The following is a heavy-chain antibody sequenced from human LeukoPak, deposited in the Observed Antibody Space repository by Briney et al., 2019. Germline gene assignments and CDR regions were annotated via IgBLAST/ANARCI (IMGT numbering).Heavy chain of an antibody. J-gene: IGHJ3*02. V-gene: IGHV3-23*01. D-gene: IGHD4-17*01. CDR1: QFNFNSYG. CDR3: AKDTNGDYIGTFDI. Sequence: ETGGSLRLSCATSQFNFNSYGMTWVRQAPGKGLEWVSSISGSGGSTQYADSVQGRFTISRDNSKNTLYLQMNSLKAEDTAVYYCAKDTNGDYIGTFDIWGQGTMVTVSS. CDR2: ISGSGGST.